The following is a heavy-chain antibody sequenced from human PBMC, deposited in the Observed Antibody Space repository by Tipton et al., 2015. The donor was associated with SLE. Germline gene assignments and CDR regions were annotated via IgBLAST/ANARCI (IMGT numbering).Heavy chain of an antibody. CDR3: AKEGVDGSGTMDAFDI. CDR2: ISGSGAST. Sequence: SLRLSCAASGFTFSSYAMSWVRQAPGKGLEWVSDISGSGASTYYADSVKGRFTISRDNSKNTLYLQMNSLRAEDTAVYYCAKEGVDGSGTMDAFDISGQGTMVTVSS. D-gene: IGHD3-10*01. V-gene: IGHV3-23*01. J-gene: IGHJ3*02. CDR1: GFTFSSYA.